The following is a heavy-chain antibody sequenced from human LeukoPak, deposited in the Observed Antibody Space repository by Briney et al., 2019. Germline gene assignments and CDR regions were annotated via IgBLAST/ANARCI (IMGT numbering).Heavy chain of an antibody. D-gene: IGHD2-2*01. CDR1: GGTFTSHA. V-gene: IGHV1-69*05. J-gene: IGHJ6*03. CDR2: IIPISGTA. CDR3: ARGLQYQLLKALGYYYMDV. Sequence: SVKVSCKASGGTFTSHAIAWVRQAPGQGPEWMGGIIPISGTANYAQKSQGRVTITTDESTSTAYMELSSLTSDDTAVYYCARGLQYQLLKALGYYYMDVWGEGTPVTVSS.